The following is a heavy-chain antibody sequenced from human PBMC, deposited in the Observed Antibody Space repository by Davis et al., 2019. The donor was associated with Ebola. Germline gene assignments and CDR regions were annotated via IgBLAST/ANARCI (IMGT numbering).Heavy chain of an antibody. CDR1: VGTFSNYA. CDR3: ARTSIYGVVWTLNYFDS. Sequence: SVKVSCKASVGTFSNYAISWVRQAPGQGLASLGRFTPTLGMTKYAQKFQGRVTITADKSTSTAYMELSSLRSEDTAVYYCARTSIYGVVWTLNYFDSWGQGTLVTVSS. J-gene: IGHJ4*02. V-gene: IGHV1-69*10. D-gene: IGHD3-3*01. CDR2: FTPTLGMT.